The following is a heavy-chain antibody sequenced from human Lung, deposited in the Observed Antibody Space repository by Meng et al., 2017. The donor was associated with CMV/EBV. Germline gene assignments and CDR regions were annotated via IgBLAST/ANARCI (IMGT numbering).Heavy chain of an antibody. CDR3: AKCSSTSCRYFDY. CDR1: GFTFSRYG. V-gene: IGHV3-23*03. J-gene: IGHJ4*02. CDR2: MYSGGSST. Sequence: SCAASGFTFSRYGMSWVRQAPGKGLEWVSVMYSGGSSTFYADSVQGRFTISRDESKNTLYLQMNSLRAEDTALYYCAKCSSTSCRYFDYWGQGTXVNGAS. D-gene: IGHD2-2*01.